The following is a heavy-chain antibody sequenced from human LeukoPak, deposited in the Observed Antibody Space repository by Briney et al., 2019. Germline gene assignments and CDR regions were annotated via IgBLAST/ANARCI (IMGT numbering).Heavy chain of an antibody. CDR1: GFTVSSNS. CDR2: IYSGGST. CDR3: ARDGYYDFWSDYILGALDY. V-gene: IGHV3-53*01. J-gene: IGHJ4*02. Sequence: GGSLRLSCAASGFTVSSNSMGWVRQAPGKGRGWVSVIYSGGSTYYADSVKGRFTISRDNSKNTLYLQMNSLRAEDTAVYYCARDGYYDFWSDYILGALDYWGQGTLVTVSS. D-gene: IGHD3-3*01.